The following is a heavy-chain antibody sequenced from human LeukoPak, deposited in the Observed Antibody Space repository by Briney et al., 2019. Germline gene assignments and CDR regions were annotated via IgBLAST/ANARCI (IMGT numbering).Heavy chain of an antibody. CDR3: ARDQVVTASFDY. Sequence: PGGSLRLSCAASGFTFSSYAMHWVRQAPGKGLEWVAVISYDGSNKYYADSVKGRFTISRDNSKNTLYLQMNSLRAEDTAVYYCARDQVVTASFDYWGQGTLVTVSS. CDR2: ISYDGSNK. CDR1: GFTFSSYA. D-gene: IGHD2-21*02. J-gene: IGHJ4*02. V-gene: IGHV3-30-3*01.